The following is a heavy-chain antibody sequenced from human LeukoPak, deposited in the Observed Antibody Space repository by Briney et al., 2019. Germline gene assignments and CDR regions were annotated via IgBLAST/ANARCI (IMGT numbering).Heavy chain of an antibody. D-gene: IGHD4-11*01. J-gene: IGHJ4*02. CDR3: AKSYFDYSTYSSYYFNL. CDR1: GGSISGGY. V-gene: IGHV4-4*09. Sequence: PSETLSLTCTVSGGSISGGYWSWIRQPPGRVLEWIGYVYTMGSTNYNPSLKSRVTISVDTSESQFALKLSSVTAADTAVYYCAKSYFDYSTYSSYYFNLWGQGALVTVSS. CDR2: VYTMGST.